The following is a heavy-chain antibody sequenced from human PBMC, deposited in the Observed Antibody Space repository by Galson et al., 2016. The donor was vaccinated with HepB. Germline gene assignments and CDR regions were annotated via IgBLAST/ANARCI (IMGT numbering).Heavy chain of an antibody. D-gene: IGHD1-7*01. V-gene: IGHV3-30*04. CDR2: ISYDGSDI. Sequence: SLRLSCAASGFPFSSYAMHWVRQAPGKGLEWVAIISYDGSDIYYAGSVKGRFTISRDNSKNTLYLQMNSLRPEDTAIFYCARDRDNWNYQWNFHYGLDVWGQGTTVTVSS. CDR3: ARDRDNWNYQWNFHYGLDV. J-gene: IGHJ6*02. CDR1: GFPFSSYA.